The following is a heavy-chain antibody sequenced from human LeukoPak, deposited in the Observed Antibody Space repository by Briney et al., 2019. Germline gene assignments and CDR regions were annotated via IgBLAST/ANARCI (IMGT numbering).Heavy chain of an antibody. CDR3: ARSRLGYCSGGACYASDY. CDR2: INPTSGGT. V-gene: IGHV1-2*02. Sequence: GASVKVSCKASGYTFTGYYMHWVRQAPGQGLEWMGWINPTSGGTNYAQKFQGRVTMTRDTSISTAYMELSSLRSDDTAVYYCARSRLGYCSGGACYASDYWGQGTLVTVSS. CDR1: GYTFTGYY. J-gene: IGHJ4*02. D-gene: IGHD2-15*01.